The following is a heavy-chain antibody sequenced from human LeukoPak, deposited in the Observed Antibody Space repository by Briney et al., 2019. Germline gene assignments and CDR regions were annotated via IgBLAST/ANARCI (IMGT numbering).Heavy chain of an antibody. V-gene: IGHV3-23*01. CDR1: GFTFSSYA. Sequence: PGGSLRLSCAASGFTFSSYAMSWVRQAPGKGLEWVSAISGSGGSTYYADSVKGRFTIPRDNSKNTLYLQMNSLRAEDTAVYYCAKAPSWGYCSGGSCRTSFDYWGQGTLVTVSS. D-gene: IGHD2-15*01. CDR3: AKAPSWGYCSGGSCRTSFDY. J-gene: IGHJ4*02. CDR2: ISGSGGST.